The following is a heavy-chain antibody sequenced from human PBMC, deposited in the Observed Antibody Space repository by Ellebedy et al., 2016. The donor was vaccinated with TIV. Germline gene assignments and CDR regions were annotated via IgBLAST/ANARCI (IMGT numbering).Heavy chain of an antibody. D-gene: IGHD1-14*01. CDR3: ARTRNQMPHDY. Sequence: AASVKVSCKASGYTFTSYGISWVRQAPGQGLEWMGWISTYNGNTKYAQNVQGRVTLTTDTSTSTAYMELRSLRSDDTAVYYCARTRNQMPHDYWGQGTLVIFSS. J-gene: IGHJ4*02. CDR2: ISTYNGNT. CDR1: GYTFTSYG. V-gene: IGHV1-18*01.